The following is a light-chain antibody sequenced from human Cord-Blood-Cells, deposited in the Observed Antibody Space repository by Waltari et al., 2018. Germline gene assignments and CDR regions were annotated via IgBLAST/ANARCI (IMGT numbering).Light chain of an antibody. CDR3: SSYTSSSTRV. V-gene: IGLV2-14*01. CDR2: DVS. Sequence: QSAMTQPASVSGSPGQSITISCTGTSSDVGGHNYVPWYQQHPGKAPKLMIYDVSNRPSGVSNRFSGSKSGNTASLTISGLQAEDEADYYCSSYTSSSTRVFGTGTKVTVL. CDR1: SSDVGGHNY. J-gene: IGLJ1*01.